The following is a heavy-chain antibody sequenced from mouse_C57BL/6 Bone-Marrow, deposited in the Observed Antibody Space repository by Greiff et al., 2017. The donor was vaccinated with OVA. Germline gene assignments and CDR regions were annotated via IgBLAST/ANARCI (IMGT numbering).Heavy chain of an antibody. D-gene: IGHD1-1*01. J-gene: IGHJ2*01. CDR2: ISYDGSN. Sequence: VQLKESGPGLVKPSQSLSLTCSVTGYSITSGYYWNWIRQFPGNKLEWMGYISYDGSNNYNPSLKNRISITRDTSKNQFFLKLNSVTTEDTATYYCAGGYYYGSSLDYWGQGTTLTVSS. V-gene: IGHV3-6*01. CDR3: AGGYYYGSSLDY. CDR1: GYSITSGYY.